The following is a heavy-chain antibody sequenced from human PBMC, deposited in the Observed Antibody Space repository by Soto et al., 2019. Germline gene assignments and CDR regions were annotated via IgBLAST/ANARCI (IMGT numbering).Heavy chain of an antibody. D-gene: IGHD2-2*01. CDR1: GFTFSPFW. Sequence: EVQLVESGGGLVQPGGSLRLSCAASGFTFSPFWMHWVRQVPGKGPVWVSRINSDGNSTNYADSVKGRFTISRDNAKNTRYLQMNSLRAEDTAVYYSARGSTHFAYWCQGTLVTVSS. CDR3: ARGSTHFAY. V-gene: IGHV3-74*01. CDR2: INSDGNST. J-gene: IGHJ4*02.